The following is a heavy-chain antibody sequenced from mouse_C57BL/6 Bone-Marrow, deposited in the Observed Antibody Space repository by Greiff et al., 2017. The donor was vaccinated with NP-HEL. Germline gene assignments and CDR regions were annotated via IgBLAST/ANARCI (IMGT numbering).Heavy chain of an antibody. Sequence: QVQLQQPGAELVMPGASVKLSCKASGYTFTSYWMHWVKQRPGQGLEWIGEIDPSDSYTTYNQKFKGKSTLTVDKSSSTAYMQLSSLTSEDSAVYYCAKGGNLDYWGQGTTLTVSS. CDR2: IDPSDSYT. CDR3: AKGGNLDY. D-gene: IGHD2-1*01. V-gene: IGHV1-69*01. J-gene: IGHJ2*01. CDR1: GYTFTSYW.